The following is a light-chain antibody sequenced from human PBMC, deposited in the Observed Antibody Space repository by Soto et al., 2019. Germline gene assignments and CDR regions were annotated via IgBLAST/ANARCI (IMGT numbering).Light chain of an antibody. J-gene: IGLJ2*01. CDR2: GNS. CDR3: QSYDSSLSGSL. CDR1: SSNIVADYD. Sequence: QSVLTQPPSVSGAPGRRVTISCTGSSSNIVADYDVHWYQQLPGTAPKLLIYGNSNRPSGVPERFSGSKSGTSASLAITGLQAEDEADYYRQSYDSSLSGSLFGGGTKLTVL. V-gene: IGLV1-40*01.